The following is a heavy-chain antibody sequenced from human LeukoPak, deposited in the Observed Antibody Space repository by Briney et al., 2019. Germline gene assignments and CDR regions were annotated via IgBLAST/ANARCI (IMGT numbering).Heavy chain of an antibody. CDR1: GFTFNSYG. V-gene: IGHV3-30*03. J-gene: IGHJ1*01. Sequence: PGGSLRLSCAASGFTFNSYGMHWVRQAPGKGLEWLAVISYDGSNKYFADSVEGRLVVSRDNSNNTLYLHMNTLRPDDTGIYYCAAYHASGTFGYFQHWGXXXLVTVSS. CDR3: AAYHASGTFGYFQH. CDR2: ISYDGSNK. D-gene: IGHD1-7*01.